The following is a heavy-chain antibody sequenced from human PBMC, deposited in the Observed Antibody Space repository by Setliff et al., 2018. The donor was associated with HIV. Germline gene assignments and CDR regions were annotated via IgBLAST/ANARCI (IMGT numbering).Heavy chain of an antibody. CDR2: IKPDGSEK. CDR1: RFTFNDYW. J-gene: IGHJ6*02. Sequence: PGGSLRLSCVASRFTFNDYWMSWVRQTPGKGLEWVANIKPDGSEKYYVDSVKGRFTISRGNAKNSLYLQMNSLRAEDTAVYYCARDHADSSGWYGWHYYYYGMGVWGQGTTVTVSS. D-gene: IGHD6-19*01. V-gene: IGHV3-7*01. CDR3: ARDHADSSGWYGWHYYYYGMGV.